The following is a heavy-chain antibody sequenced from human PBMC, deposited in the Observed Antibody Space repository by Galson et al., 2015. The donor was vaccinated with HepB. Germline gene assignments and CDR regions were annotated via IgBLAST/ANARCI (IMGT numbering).Heavy chain of an antibody. CDR1: GFTFSDYY. CDR2: ISSSVGTI. CDR3: ARDRIGLRHFDY. J-gene: IGHJ4*02. D-gene: IGHD3-3*02. V-gene: IGHV3-11*01. Sequence: SLRLSCAASGFTFSDYYMSWIRQAPGKGLEWVSYISSSVGTIYYADSVKGRFTISRDNAKNSLYLQMNSLRAEDTAVYYCARDRIGLRHFDYWGQGTLVTVSS.